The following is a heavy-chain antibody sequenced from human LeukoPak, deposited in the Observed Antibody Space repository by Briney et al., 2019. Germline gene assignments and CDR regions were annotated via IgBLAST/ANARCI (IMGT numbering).Heavy chain of an antibody. Sequence: GASVKVSCMASGCTFTSYDINWVRQATGQGLEWMGWMNPNSGNTGYAQKFQGSVTITRNTSISTAYMELSSLRSEDTAVYYCARGQCSSTSGYGPFDPWGQGTLVTVSS. J-gene: IGHJ5*02. CDR1: GCTFTSYD. CDR3: ARGQCSSTSGYGPFDP. CDR2: MNPNSGNT. D-gene: IGHD2-2*01. V-gene: IGHV1-8*03.